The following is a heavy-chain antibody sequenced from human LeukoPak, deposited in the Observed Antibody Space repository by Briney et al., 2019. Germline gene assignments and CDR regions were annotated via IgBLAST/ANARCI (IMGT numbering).Heavy chain of an antibody. CDR2: IYYSGST. V-gene: IGHV4-59*01. D-gene: IGHD2-15*01. Sequence: PSETLSLTCTVSGGSISSYYWSWIRQPPGKGLEWIGYIYYSGSTNYNPSLKSRVTISVDTSKNQFSLKLSSVTAADTAVYYCARVDYCSGGSCQGNWFDPWGQGTLVTVS. J-gene: IGHJ5*02. CDR3: ARVDYCSGGSCQGNWFDP. CDR1: GGSISSYY.